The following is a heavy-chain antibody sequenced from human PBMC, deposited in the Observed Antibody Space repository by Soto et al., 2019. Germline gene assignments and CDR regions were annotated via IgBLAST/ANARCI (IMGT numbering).Heavy chain of an antibody. Sequence: SETLSLTCTVSGGSISSSRYYWGWIRQPPGKGLEWIGSMYYSGSTYYNQSLKSRVSISVDTSRNQFSLKLNSVTATDTVVFYCARQNYYGSGSPYFFDYWGQGALVTVSS. D-gene: IGHD3-10*01. V-gene: IGHV4-39*01. CDR3: ARQNYYGSGSPYFFDY. J-gene: IGHJ4*02. CDR2: MYYSGST. CDR1: GGSISSSRYY.